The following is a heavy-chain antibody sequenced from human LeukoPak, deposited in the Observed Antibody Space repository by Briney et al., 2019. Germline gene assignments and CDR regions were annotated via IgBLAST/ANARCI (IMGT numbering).Heavy chain of an antibody. CDR2: IWYDGSNK. J-gene: IGHJ4*02. CDR3: ASGTYYYDSSGYLDY. CDR1: GFTFSSYG. D-gene: IGHD3-22*01. Sequence: PGGSLRLSCAASGFTFSSYGMHRVRQAPGKGLEWVAVIWYDGSNKYYADSVKGRFTISRDNSKNTLYLQMNSLRAEDTAVYYCASGTYYYDSSGYLDYWGQGTLVTVSS. V-gene: IGHV3-33*01.